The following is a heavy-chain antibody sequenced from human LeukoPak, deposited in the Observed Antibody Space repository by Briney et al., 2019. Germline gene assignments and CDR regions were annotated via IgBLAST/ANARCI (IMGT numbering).Heavy chain of an antibody. CDR2: ISSSSSTI. J-gene: IGHJ3*02. CDR1: GFTFSSYS. D-gene: IGHD6-13*01. CDR3: AREGHSSSFDAFDI. V-gene: IGHV3-48*04. Sequence: PGGSLRLSCAASGFTFSSYSMNWVRQAPGKGLEWVSYISSSSSTIYYADSVKGRFTISRDNAKNSLYLQMNSLRAEDTAVYYCAREGHSSSFDAFDIWGQGTMVTVSS.